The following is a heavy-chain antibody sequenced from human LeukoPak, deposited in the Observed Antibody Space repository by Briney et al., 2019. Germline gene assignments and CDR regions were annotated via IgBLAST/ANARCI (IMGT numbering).Heavy chain of an antibody. CDR1: GGSISSYY. J-gene: IGHJ4*02. CDR3: ARGVAAAG. CDR2: INHSGST. D-gene: IGHD6-13*01. V-gene: IGHV4-34*01. Sequence: SETLSLTCTVSGGSISSYYWSWIRQPPGKGLEWIGEINHSGSTNYNPSLKSRVTISVDTSKNQFSLKLSSVTAADTAVYYCARGVAAAGWGQGTLVTVSS.